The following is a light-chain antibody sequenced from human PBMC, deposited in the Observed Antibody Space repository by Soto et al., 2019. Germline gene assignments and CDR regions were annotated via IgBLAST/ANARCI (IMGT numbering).Light chain of an antibody. CDR1: QSVSSSY. CDR2: GAS. CDR3: QQYGSSPLT. V-gene: IGKV3-20*01. J-gene: IGKJ4*01. Sequence: VLTQAPGTQSLSPGSTVTLSSRASQSVSSSYLAWYRQKPGQAPRLLIYGASTRATGIPDRFSGSGSGTDFTLTISRLEPEDFAVYYCQQYGSSPLTFGGGTKVDIK.